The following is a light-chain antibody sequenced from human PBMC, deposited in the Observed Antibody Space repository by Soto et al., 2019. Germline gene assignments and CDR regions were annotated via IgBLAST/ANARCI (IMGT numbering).Light chain of an antibody. CDR3: QHYNYWPYT. CDR2: DAS. CDR1: QTIDNT. J-gene: IGKJ2*01. Sequence: EIVMTQSPATLSLSPGERATLSCRASQTIDNTLAWYQRKPGQAPRLLIYDASTRATGVPARFSGSGSGTVFTLTISSLQSEDFAVYYCQHYNYWPYTCGQGTKVEIK. V-gene: IGKV3-15*01.